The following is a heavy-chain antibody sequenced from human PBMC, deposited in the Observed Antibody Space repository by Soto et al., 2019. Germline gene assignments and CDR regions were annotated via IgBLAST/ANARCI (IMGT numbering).Heavy chain of an antibody. D-gene: IGHD6-19*01. V-gene: IGHV3-23*01. Sequence: GGSLRLSCAASGFTFSSYAMSWVRQAPGKGLEWVSAISGSGGSTYYADSVKGRFTISRDNSKNTLYLQMNSLRAEDTAVYYCASSIAVAGTAANVEFDYWGQGTLVTVSS. J-gene: IGHJ4*02. CDR2: ISGSGGST. CDR1: GFTFSSYA. CDR3: ASSIAVAGTAANVEFDY.